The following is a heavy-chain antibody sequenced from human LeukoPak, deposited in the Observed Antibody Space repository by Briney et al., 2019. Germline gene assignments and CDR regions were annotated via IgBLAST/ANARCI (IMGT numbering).Heavy chain of an antibody. J-gene: IGHJ4*02. CDR3: ARNGDPTLDY. V-gene: IGHV3-21*01. Sequence: PGGSLRLSCAASGFTFSSYSMNWVRQAPGKGLEWVSSISSSSTYIYYADSVKGRFTISRDNAKNSLYLQMNSLRAEDTAVYYCARNGDPTLDYWGQGTLVTVSS. CDR2: ISSSSTYI. D-gene: IGHD4-17*01. CDR1: GFTFSSYS.